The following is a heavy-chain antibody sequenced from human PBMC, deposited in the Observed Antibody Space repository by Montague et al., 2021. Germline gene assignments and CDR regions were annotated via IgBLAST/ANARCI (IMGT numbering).Heavy chain of an antibody. CDR1: GFSFSSLW. J-gene: IGHJ5*02. CDR2: ITSDGSDT. Sequence: SLRLSCAASGFSFSSLWMHWVRQAPGKGLVWVSQITSDGSDTNYADSVKGRFTISGDNAKSTLYLQMNSLRDEDTAVYYCVRDRPTAWFDPWGQGTLVTVSS. CDR3: VRDRPTAWFDP. D-gene: IGHD5-18*01. V-gene: IGHV3-74*01.